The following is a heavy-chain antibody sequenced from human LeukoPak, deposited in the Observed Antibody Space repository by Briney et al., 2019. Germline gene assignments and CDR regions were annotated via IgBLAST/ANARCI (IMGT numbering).Heavy chain of an antibody. CDR2: IKQDGSEK. CDR3: ARELAYYFDY. Sequence: GGSQRLSCAASGFTFSSYWMSWVRQAPGKGLEWVANIKQDGSEKYYVDSVKGRFTISRDNAKNSLYLQMNSLRAENTALYYCARELAYYFDYWGQGTLVTVSS. CDR1: GFTFSSYW. J-gene: IGHJ4*02. V-gene: IGHV3-7*04. D-gene: IGHD1-1*01.